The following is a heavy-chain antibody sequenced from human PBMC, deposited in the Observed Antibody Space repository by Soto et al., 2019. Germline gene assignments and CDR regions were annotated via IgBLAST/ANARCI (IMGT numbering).Heavy chain of an antibody. Sequence: GGSLRLSCAASGLTFSGSAMHWVRQASGKGLEWVGHIRTKANRYATVYAESVKGRFTISRDDSKNTAYLQVNSLKTEDTAVYYCTRQNGDFFEYWRQGALVTVSS. D-gene: IGHD4-17*01. V-gene: IGHV3-73*01. CDR2: IRTKANRYAT. CDR3: TRQNGDFFEY. J-gene: IGHJ4*02. CDR1: GLTFSGSA.